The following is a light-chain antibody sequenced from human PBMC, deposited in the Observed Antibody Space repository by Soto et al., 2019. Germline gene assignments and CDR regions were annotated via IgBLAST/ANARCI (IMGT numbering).Light chain of an antibody. CDR1: QSVGSN. Sequence: EIVMTQSPATLSVSPGERATLSCRASQSVGSNLAWYQQKPGQAPRVLIYGASTRATGTPARFSGSGSGTEFTLAISSLQSEDFAVYYCQQYNNWPPYTFGQGTKLEIK. CDR3: QQYNNWPPYT. CDR2: GAS. J-gene: IGKJ2*01. V-gene: IGKV3-15*01.